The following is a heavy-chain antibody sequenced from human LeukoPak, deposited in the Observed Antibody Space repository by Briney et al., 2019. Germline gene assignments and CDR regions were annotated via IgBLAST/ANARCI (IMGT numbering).Heavy chain of an antibody. CDR1: GFTFSSYA. J-gene: IGHJ4*02. D-gene: IGHD2-21*01. V-gene: IGHV3-23*01. CDR3: AKFLPTHIVVANYYFDY. Sequence: GGTLRLSCAVSGFTFSSYAMSWVRHAPAKGLEWVSAISGSGGSTYYADSVKGRFTISRDNSKNTLYLQMNSLRAEDTAVYYCAKFLPTHIVVANYYFDYWGQGTLVTVSS. CDR2: ISGSGGST.